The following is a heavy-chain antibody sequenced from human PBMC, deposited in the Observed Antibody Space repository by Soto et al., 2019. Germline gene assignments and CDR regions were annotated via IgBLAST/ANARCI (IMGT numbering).Heavy chain of an antibody. CDR2: XXGSGGXX. CDR1: XXXXXXXX. V-gene: IGHV3-23*01. Sequence: GGSLXLSXXXSXXXXXXXXXXXXXQAXGXGXEWVXXXXGSGGXXDYPDSVKGRFTISRDNSKNTLYLQMNSLRAEDTAVYYCAKKEYTPFRWPYHHSYYYYYYMDVWGKGTTVTVSS. CDR3: AKKEYTPFRWPYHHSYYYYYYMDV. J-gene: IGHJ6*03. D-gene: IGHD6-6*01.